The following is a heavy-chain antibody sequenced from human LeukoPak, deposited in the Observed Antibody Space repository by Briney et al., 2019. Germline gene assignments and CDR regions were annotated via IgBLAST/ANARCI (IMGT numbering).Heavy chain of an antibody. D-gene: IGHD2-2*01. V-gene: IGHV4-59*11. CDR1: GGSISSHY. CDR2: IYYSGST. Sequence: SETLSLTCTVSGGSISSHYWSWIRQPPGKGLEWIGYIYYSGSTNYNPSLKSRVTISVDTSKNQFSLKLSSVTAADTAVYYCAREVCSSTSCYPRAFDYWGQGTLVTVSS. J-gene: IGHJ4*02. CDR3: AREVCSSTSCYPRAFDY.